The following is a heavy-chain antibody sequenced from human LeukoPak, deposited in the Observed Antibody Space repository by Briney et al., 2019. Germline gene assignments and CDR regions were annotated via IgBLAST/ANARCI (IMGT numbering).Heavy chain of an antibody. CDR2: IYPGDSDT. CDR3: ARQGTSFGY. J-gene: IGHJ4*02. Sequence: GESRNISCKGSGYRFTSYWIGWVRQMPGKGLEWMGIIYPGDSDTRSSPSFQGQVSISADKSISTAYLQWSSLKASDTAMYYCARQGTSFGYWGQGTLVTVSS. D-gene: IGHD2-2*01. CDR1: GYRFTSYW. V-gene: IGHV5-51*01.